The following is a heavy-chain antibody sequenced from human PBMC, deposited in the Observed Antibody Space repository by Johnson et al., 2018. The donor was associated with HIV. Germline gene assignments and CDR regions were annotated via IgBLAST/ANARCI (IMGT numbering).Heavy chain of an antibody. J-gene: IGHJ3*02. Sequence: QVQLVESGGDLVKPGGSLRLSCAASGFSFSDYYMTWIRQAPGTGLEWVSYISSSGSTIYYADSVKGRFTISRDNAKNSLYLQVNSLRAEDTAVYYCARDLGNWDSPRSAFDIWGQGTMVTVSS. CDR3: ARDLGNWDSPRSAFDI. CDR1: GFSFSDYY. V-gene: IGHV3-11*04. CDR2: ISSSGSTI. D-gene: IGHD1/OR15-1a*01.